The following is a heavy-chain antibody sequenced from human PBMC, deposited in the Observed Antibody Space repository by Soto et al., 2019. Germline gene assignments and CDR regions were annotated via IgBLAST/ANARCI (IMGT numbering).Heavy chain of an antibody. Sequence: QVQLVQSGAEVKKPGASVKVSYVASGYTFTDHYIHWVRQAPGHGLEWMGWINPHSGDTIYAQKFQGRVTLTRDTAISTAYMELSRLRSDDTAVYYCARGRTVNFYGMDVWGQGPTVTVSS. V-gene: IGHV1-2*02. CDR1: GYTFTDHY. CDR3: ARGRTVNFYGMDV. D-gene: IGHD4-17*01. CDR2: INPHSGDT. J-gene: IGHJ6*02.